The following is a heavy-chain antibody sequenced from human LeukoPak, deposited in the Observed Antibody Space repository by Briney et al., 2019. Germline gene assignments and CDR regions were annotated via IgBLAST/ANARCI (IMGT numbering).Heavy chain of an antibody. J-gene: IGHJ5*02. Sequence: NPSETLSLTCTVSGGSISSYYWSWIRQLPGKGLEWIGYIYYSGSTNYNPFLKSRVTISVDTSKNQFSLKLSSVTAADTAVYYCARGARWFDPWGQGTLVTVSS. CDR3: ARGARWFDP. CDR2: IYYSGST. CDR1: GGSISSYY. V-gene: IGHV4-59*01.